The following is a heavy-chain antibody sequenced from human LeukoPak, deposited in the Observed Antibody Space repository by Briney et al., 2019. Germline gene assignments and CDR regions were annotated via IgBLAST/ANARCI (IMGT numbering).Heavy chain of an antibody. CDR2: INPSGGST. CDR3: ARGGNPLYGLDC. CDR1: GYXFTSYY. V-gene: IGHV1-46*01. Sequence: ASVKVSCKASGYXFTSYYMHWVRQAPGQGLEWMGIINPSGGSTSYVQKFQGRVTMTRDASTSTVYMELSSLRSEDTAVYYCARGGNPLYGLDCWGQGTLVTVSS. D-gene: IGHD1-14*01. J-gene: IGHJ4*02.